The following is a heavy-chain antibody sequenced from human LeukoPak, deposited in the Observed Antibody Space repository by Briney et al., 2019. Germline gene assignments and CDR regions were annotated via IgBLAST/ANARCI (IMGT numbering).Heavy chain of an antibody. CDR1: GFTFSSYA. CDR2: ISYDGSNK. V-gene: IGHV3-30*04. CDR3: ARDGESGQWLYYFDY. Sequence: GGTLIVSCEASGFTFSSYAMHWIRQTPGMGLMRVAVISYDGSNKYCADSVNVRFTISRDNSNNTLYLQINSLRAEDTAVYYCARDGESGQWLYYFDYWGQGTLVTVSS. D-gene: IGHD6-19*01. J-gene: IGHJ4*02.